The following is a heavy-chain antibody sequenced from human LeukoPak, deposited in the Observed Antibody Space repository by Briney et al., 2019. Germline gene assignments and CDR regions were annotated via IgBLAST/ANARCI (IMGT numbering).Heavy chain of an antibody. CDR3: ARRGPLYCSGGSCDYYFDY. CDR1: GGSISSSSYY. Sequence: PSETLSLTCTVSGGSISSSSYYWGWIRQPPGKGLEWIGSIYYSGSTYYNPSLKSRVTISVDTSKNQFSLKLSSVTAADTAVYYCARRGPLYCSGGSCDYYFDYWGQGTLVTVSS. CDR2: IYYSGST. D-gene: IGHD2-15*01. V-gene: IGHV4-39*01. J-gene: IGHJ4*02.